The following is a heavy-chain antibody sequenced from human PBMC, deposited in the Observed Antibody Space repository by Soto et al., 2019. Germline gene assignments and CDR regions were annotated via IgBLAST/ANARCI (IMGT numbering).Heavy chain of an antibody. CDR3: AKGRGQKWNCDY. V-gene: IGHV3-23*01. Sequence: EVQLLESGGGSVQPGGSLRLSCAASGFTFSSYAMHWVRRPPGKGLEWVSSISGSGGTAYYADSVKGRFSISRDSLVNTRYLQMNSVRAEDTAVYYCAKGRGQKWNCDYWGQGTLVNVSP. D-gene: IGHD1-7*01. J-gene: IGHJ4*02. CDR1: GFTFSSYA. CDR2: ISGSGGTA.